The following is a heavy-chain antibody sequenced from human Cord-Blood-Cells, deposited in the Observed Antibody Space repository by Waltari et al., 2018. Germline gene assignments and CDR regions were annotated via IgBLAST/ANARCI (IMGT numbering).Heavy chain of an antibody. CDR1: GGSISSSSYY. J-gene: IGHJ4*02. CDR2: IYYSGGT. V-gene: IGHV4-39*07. Sequence: QLQLQESGPGLVKPSETLSLTCTVSGGSISSSSYYWGWIRQPPGKGLEWIGSIYYSGGTYYNPALKSRVTISVDTSKNQFSLKLSSVTAADTAVYYCARQEYCGGDCYYDYWGQGTLVTVSS. D-gene: IGHD2-21*02. CDR3: ARQEYCGGDCYYDY.